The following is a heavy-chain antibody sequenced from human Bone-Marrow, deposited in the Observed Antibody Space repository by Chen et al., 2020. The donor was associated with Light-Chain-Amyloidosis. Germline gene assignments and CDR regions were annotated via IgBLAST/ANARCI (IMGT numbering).Heavy chain of an antibody. V-gene: IGHV5-51*01. CDR2: IYPDDSDA. Sequence: EVQLEQSGPEVKKPGESLKISCKGSGYTFPNYRIGWVRQMPGKGLEWMGVIYPDDSDARYSPSFEGQVTISADKSITTAYLQWRSLKASDTAMYYCARRRDGYNFDYCGQGTLVTVSS. CDR3: ARRRDGYNFDY. D-gene: IGHD5-12*01. CDR1: GYTFPNYR. J-gene: IGHJ4*02.